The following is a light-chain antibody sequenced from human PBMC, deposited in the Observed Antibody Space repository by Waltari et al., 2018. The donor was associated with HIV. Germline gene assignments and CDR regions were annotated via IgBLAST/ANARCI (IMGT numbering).Light chain of an antibody. CDR2: GNN. J-gene: IGLJ3*02. CDR3: QSYDSSLSGSV. Sequence: QSVLTQPPSVSGAPGQRVTISCTGSSSNIGAGYDVHWYQQLPGTAPKLLIYGNNKRPSGGPDRFSGSKAGTSASLAITGLQAEDEADYYCQSYDSSLSGSVFGGGTKLTV. V-gene: IGLV1-40*01. CDR1: SSNIGAGYD.